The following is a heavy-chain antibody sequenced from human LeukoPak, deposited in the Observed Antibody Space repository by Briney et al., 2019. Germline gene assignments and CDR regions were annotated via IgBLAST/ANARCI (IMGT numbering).Heavy chain of an antibody. J-gene: IGHJ5*02. V-gene: IGHV3-48*01. CDR2: ISSSSGTI. Sequence: GGSLRLSCAASGFTFSDYSMNWVRQAPGKGLVGVSYISSSSGTIFYADSVKGRFTISRDNAKNSLYLQVNSLRADDTAVYYCATDPATGTTATSLLAPWGQGTLVTVSS. D-gene: IGHD1-1*01. CDR3: ATDPATGTTATSLLAP. CDR1: GFTFSDYS.